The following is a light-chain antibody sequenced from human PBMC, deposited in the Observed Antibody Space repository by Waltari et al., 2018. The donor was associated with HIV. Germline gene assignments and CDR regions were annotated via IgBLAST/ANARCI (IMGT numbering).Light chain of an antibody. V-gene: IGLV8-61*01. CDR1: SGSVPTTYY. Sequence: QTVVTQEPSFSVSPGGTVTLTCGLNSGSVPTTYYPSCYQHPPGQAPRTLIYNTNTRSSGVPDRFSGSILGNKAALNITGAQADDECDYYCVLYMGSGISVFGGGTKLTVL. CDR3: VLYMGSGISV. CDR2: NTN. J-gene: IGLJ2*01.